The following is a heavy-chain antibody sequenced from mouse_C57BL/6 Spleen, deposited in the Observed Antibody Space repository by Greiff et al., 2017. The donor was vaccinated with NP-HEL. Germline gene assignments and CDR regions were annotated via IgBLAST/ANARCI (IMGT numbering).Heavy chain of an antibody. CDR1: GYTFTDYE. CDR3: TIRQLRAPFDY. J-gene: IGHJ2*01. CDR2: IDPETGGT. V-gene: IGHV1-15*01. D-gene: IGHD3-2*02. Sequence: QVQLQQSGAELVRPGASVTLSCKASGYTFTDYEMHWVKQTPVHGLEWIGAIDPETGGTAYNQKFKGKAILTADKSSSTAYMELRSLTSEDSAVYYCTIRQLRAPFDYWGQGTTLTVSS.